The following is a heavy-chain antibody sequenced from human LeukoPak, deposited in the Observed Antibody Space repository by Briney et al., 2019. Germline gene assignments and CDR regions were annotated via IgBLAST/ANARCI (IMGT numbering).Heavy chain of an antibody. CDR1: GGSISSGSYY. CDR2: IYTSGST. CDR3: ARLKKGGDGYNVGFHY. Sequence: PSQTLSLTCTVSGGSISSGSYYWSWIRQPAGKGLGWIGRIYTSGSTNYNPSLKSRVTISVDASENQLSLKLTSVTAADTAMYYCARLKKGGDGYNVGFHYWGQGTLVTVSS. J-gene: IGHJ4*02. D-gene: IGHD5-24*01. V-gene: IGHV4-61*02.